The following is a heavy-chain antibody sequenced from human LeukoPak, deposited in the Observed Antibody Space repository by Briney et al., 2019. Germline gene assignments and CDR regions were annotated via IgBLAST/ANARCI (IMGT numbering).Heavy chain of an antibody. CDR3: AKDTYDSSTWYAAFEY. V-gene: IGHV3-23*01. Sequence: TGGSLRLSCAASGFTFSSYAMSWVRQAPGKGLEWVSSISGSGGNTYHADSVKGRFTISRDNSKNTLYLQMNSLRAEDTAVYFCAKDTYDSSTWYAAFEYWGQGILVTVSS. CDR2: ISGSGGNT. D-gene: IGHD6-13*01. J-gene: IGHJ4*02. CDR1: GFTFSSYA.